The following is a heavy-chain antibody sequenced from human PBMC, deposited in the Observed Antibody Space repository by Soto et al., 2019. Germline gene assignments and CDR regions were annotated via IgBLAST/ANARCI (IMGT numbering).Heavy chain of an antibody. Sequence: GGSLRLSCAASGFTFSSYGMHWVRQAPGKGLEWVAVISYDGSNKYYADSVKGRFTISRDNAKNSLYLQMNSLRAEDTAVYYCARVRCRGGSCLIDAFDIWGQGTMVTVSS. CDR2: ISYDGSNK. J-gene: IGHJ3*02. CDR3: ARVRCRGGSCLIDAFDI. V-gene: IGHV3-30*03. D-gene: IGHD2-15*01. CDR1: GFTFSSYG.